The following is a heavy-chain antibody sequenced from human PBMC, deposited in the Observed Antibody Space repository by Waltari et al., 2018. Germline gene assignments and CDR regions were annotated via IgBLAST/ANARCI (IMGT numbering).Heavy chain of an antibody. CDR2: IGAYNGNT. D-gene: IGHD2-2*01. V-gene: IGHV1-18*01. J-gene: IGHJ4*02. CDR1: GYTCSSYV. CDR3: ASSSFCSSTTCYLGY. Sequence: QVRLVQSASEVKKPGASVKVSCKASGYTCSSYVISWVRQATGQGLEWMGWIGAYNGNTDYAQKFRGRVTLTTDRSTNTAYMELRSLRSDDTAFYYCASSSFCSSTTCYLGYWGQGTLVTVSS.